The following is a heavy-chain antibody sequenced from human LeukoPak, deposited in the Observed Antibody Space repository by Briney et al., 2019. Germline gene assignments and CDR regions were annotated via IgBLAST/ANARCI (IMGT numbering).Heavy chain of an antibody. CDR1: GHTFTDFY. CDR2: VDPADGET. D-gene: IGHD6-6*01. CDR3: CVAARPFYYYYCMDV. J-gene: IGHJ6*03. V-gene: IGHV1-69-2*01. Sequence: ATVKISCKASGHTFTDFYIYWVRQAPGKGLDWMGRVDPADGETKYAETFQGRVTITADTSTNTAYMDLISLRSEDTAVYYCCVAARPFYYYYCMDVWGKGTTVTVSS.